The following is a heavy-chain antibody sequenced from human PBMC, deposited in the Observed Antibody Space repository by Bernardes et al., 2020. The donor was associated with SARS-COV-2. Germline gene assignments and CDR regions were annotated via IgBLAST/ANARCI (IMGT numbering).Heavy chain of an antibody. V-gene: IGHV3-33*05. CDR2: ILHDGSYI. Sequence: GGSLRLSCAASGFTFSNSGMHWVRQAPGKGLEWVAVILHDGSYIYYADSVKGRFTISRDNSKNTLYLQMDSLTADDTAMYYCARDMDPPPSYYVSGSFYGTYYFDYWGQGTLVTVSS. D-gene: IGHD3-10*01. CDR3: ARDMDPPPSYYVSGSFYGTYYFDY. CDR1: GFTFSNSG. J-gene: IGHJ4*02.